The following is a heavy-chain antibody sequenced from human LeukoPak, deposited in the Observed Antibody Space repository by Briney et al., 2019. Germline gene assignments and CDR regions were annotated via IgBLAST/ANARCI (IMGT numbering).Heavy chain of an antibody. Sequence: SETLSLTCTVSSDSISDYYWGWIRQPPGKGLEWIGYISYSGGVSYSPSLKPPVTISLDTSKNQVSLKLSSVTAADTAIYYCVGVHYSSGSLSSWFDPWGRGILVTVSS. CDR1: SDSISDYY. CDR2: ISYSGGV. V-gene: IGHV4-59*08. D-gene: IGHD3-10*01. J-gene: IGHJ5*02. CDR3: VGVHYSSGSLSSWFDP.